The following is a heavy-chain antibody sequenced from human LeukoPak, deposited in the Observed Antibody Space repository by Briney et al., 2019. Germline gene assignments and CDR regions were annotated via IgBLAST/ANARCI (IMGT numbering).Heavy chain of an antibody. J-gene: IGHJ4*02. CDR2: INAGNGNT. CDR3: ARDVGSSSWYDY. D-gene: IGHD6-13*01. Sequence: ASVKVSCKASGYTFTSYAMHWVRQAPGQRLEWMGWINAGNGNTKYSQKFQGRVTITRDTSASTAYMELSSLRSEDTAVYYCARDVGSSSWYDYWGQGTLVTVSS. V-gene: IGHV1-3*01. CDR1: GYTFTSYA.